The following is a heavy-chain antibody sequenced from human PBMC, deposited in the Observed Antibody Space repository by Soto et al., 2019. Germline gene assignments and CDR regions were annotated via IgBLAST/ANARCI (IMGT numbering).Heavy chain of an antibody. Sequence: GGSLRLSCAASGFTFSSYSMNWVRQAPGKGLEWVSYISSSSSTIYYADSVKGRFTISRDNSKNTLYLQLNGLRAEDTAVYYCAKDAVVGRNWCYFDSWGQGTLVTVSS. CDR1: GFTFSSYS. J-gene: IGHJ4*02. CDR3: AKDAVVGRNWCYFDS. CDR2: ISSSSSTI. D-gene: IGHD2-8*02. V-gene: IGHV3-48*01.